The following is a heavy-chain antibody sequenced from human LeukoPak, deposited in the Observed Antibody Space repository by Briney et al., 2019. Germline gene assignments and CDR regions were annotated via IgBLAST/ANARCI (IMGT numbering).Heavy chain of an antibody. Sequence: GGSLRLSCAASGFTFRSYGMHWVRQAPGKGLEWVAVISYDVSNKYYADSVKGRFTISRDNSKNTLYLQMNSLRAEDTAVYYCAKGYCSGGSCYGPCDYWGQGTLVTVSS. D-gene: IGHD2-15*01. V-gene: IGHV3-30*18. CDR1: GFTFRSYG. J-gene: IGHJ4*02. CDR3: AKGYCSGGSCYGPCDY. CDR2: ISYDVSNK.